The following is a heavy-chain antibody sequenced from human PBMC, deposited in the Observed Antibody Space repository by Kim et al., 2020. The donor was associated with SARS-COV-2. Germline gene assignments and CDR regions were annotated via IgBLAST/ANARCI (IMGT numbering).Heavy chain of an antibody. CDR2: IYDGDGGT. Sequence: ASVKVSRKASGYSFTKYTIQWVRQAPGQSLEWMGWIYDGDGGTKFAQNFQGRVTLTRDTSASTAYMELSSLTSEDTAVYYCVRGLQGFDYWGQGVLVTVSS. CDR1: GYSFTKYT. J-gene: IGHJ4*02. D-gene: IGHD5-18*01. V-gene: IGHV1-3*01. CDR3: VRGLQGFDY.